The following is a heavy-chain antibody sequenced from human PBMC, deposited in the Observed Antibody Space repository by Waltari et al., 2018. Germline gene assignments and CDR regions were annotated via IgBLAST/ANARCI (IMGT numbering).Heavy chain of an antibody. CDR1: GFTFSSYW. D-gene: IGHD2-2*01. Sequence: EVQLVESGGGLVQPGGSLRLSCAASGFTFSSYWMSWVRQAPGKGLAGVANIKQDGSEKYYGDSGKGRFTISRDNAKNSLYLQMNSLRAEDTAVYYCARTRGMPDPRFDYWGQGTLVTVSS. CDR3: ARTRGMPDPRFDY. J-gene: IGHJ4*02. V-gene: IGHV3-7*01. CDR2: IKQDGSEK.